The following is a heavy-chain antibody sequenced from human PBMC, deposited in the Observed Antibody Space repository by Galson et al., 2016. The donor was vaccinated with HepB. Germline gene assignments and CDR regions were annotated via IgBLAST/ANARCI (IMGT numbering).Heavy chain of an antibody. CDR1: GFTLSRYW. Sequence: SLRLSCAASGFTLSRYWMHWVRQVPGKGLVWVSRITNDGSTTTYADSVKGRFTTSRDNAKNMLYLQMSSLRAEDTAVYFCARGGEWFGEFQLGPWGQGTLVTVSS. J-gene: IGHJ5*02. CDR2: ITNDGSTT. V-gene: IGHV3-74*01. CDR3: ARGGEWFGEFQLGP. D-gene: IGHD3-10*01.